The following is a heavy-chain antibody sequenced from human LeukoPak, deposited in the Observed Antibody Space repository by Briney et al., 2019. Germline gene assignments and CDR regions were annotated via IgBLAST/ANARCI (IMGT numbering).Heavy chain of an antibody. CDR3: ARVGLGVGSGKKASGLDP. CDR2: IKEDGSEK. CDR1: GLTFSRNC. Sequence: PGGSLRLSCAASGLTFSRNCKTWVRQAPGKGLEWVANIKEDGSEKYYVDSMKGRFTISRDNAKQSLYLQMNSLRAEDMAVYYCARVGLGVGSGKKASGLDPWGQGTLVTVFS. D-gene: IGHD3-10*01. J-gene: IGHJ5*02. V-gene: IGHV3-7*01.